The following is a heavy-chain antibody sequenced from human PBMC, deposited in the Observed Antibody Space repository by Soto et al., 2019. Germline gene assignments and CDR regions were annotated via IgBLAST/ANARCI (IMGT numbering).Heavy chain of an antibody. CDR1: GYTFIRYG. CDR2: ISAYNGNT. V-gene: IGHV1-18*01. CDR3: AREGFCSSGSCALYSHDYFGMDV. Sequence: VASVKVSCKASGYTFIRYGISWVRQAPGQGLEWMGWISAYNGNTDYAQRFQGRVTMTTDTSTTTAYMELRSLTSDDTAVYYCAREGFCSSGSCALYSHDYFGMDVWGQGTTVTVSS. D-gene: IGHD2-15*01. J-gene: IGHJ6*02.